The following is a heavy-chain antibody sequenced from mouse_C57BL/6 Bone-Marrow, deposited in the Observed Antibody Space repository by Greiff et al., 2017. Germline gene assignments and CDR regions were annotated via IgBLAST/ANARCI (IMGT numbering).Heavy chain of an antibody. D-gene: IGHD2-4*01. V-gene: IGHV1-64*01. CDR2: MHPNGGSP. Sequence: QVQLQQPGAELVKPGASVKLSCKAPGYTFTNYWMHWVKQRPGQGLGWIGMMHPNGGSPDYNEKFKSEATLSVDKSSRKAYMELSSLTSEDSAVYYWARSYDYDDYTVDYWGQGASVTVSS. CDR1: GYTFTNYW. CDR3: ARSYDYDDYTVDY. J-gene: IGHJ4*01.